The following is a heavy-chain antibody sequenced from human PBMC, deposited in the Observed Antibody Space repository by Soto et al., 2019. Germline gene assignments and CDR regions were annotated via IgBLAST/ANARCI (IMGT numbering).Heavy chain of an antibody. D-gene: IGHD6-19*01. CDR3: ATTVAGFYYYYGMDV. J-gene: IGHJ6*02. CDR2: IWYDGNEK. CDR1: VFSFSNYA. Sequence: GGSLRLSCAASVFSFSNYAMHWVRQAPGKGLEWVAVIWYDGNEKFYADSVKGRFTISRDNSKNTLYLQMNSLRAEDTAVYYCATTVAGFYYYYGMDVWGQGTTVTVSS. V-gene: IGHV3-33*03.